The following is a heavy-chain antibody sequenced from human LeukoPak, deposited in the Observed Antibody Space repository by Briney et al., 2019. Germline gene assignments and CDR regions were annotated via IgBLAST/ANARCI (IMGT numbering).Heavy chain of an antibody. J-gene: IGHJ4*02. CDR2: IYYSGST. CDR1: GGSISSYY. Sequence: PSETLSLTCTVSGGSISSYYWSWIRQPPGKGLEWIGYIYYSGSTNYNPSLKSRVTISVDTSKNQFSLKLSSVTAADTAVHYCARSGDFWSGYYIDYWGQGTLVTVSS. CDR3: ARSGDFWSGYYIDY. D-gene: IGHD3-3*01. V-gene: IGHV4-59*01.